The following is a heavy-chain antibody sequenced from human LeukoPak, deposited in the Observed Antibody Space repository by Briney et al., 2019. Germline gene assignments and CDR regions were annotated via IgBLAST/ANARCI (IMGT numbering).Heavy chain of an antibody. CDR3: ARGVVPADNWFDP. CDR1: GGSFSGYY. J-gene: IGHJ5*02. D-gene: IGHD2-2*01. Sequence: SEILSLTCAVYGGSFSGYYWSLIRQPPGKGLEWIGEINHSGSTNYNPSLKSRVTISVGTSKNQFSLKLSSVTAADTAVYYCARGVVPADNWFDPWGQGTLVTVSS. V-gene: IGHV4-34*01. CDR2: INHSGST.